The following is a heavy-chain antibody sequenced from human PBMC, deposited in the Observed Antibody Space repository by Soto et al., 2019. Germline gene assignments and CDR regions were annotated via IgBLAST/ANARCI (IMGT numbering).Heavy chain of an antibody. CDR1: GFTFSSYA. V-gene: IGHV3-30-3*01. Sequence: GGSLRLSCAASGFTFSSYAMHWVRQAPGKGLEWVAVISYDGSNKYYADSVKGRFTISRDNSKNTLYLQMNSLRAEDTAVYYCAREGTCGGDCYYDAFDIWGQGTMVTVSS. D-gene: IGHD2-21*02. J-gene: IGHJ3*02. CDR3: AREGTCGGDCYYDAFDI. CDR2: ISYDGSNK.